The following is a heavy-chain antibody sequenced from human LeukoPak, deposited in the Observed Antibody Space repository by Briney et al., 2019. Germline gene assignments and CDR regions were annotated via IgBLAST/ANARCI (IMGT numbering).Heavy chain of an antibody. Sequence: SETLSLTCSVSNGSISSGYDWNWLRQHPGKGLEWIGYIYHTGNTYSSPSLNSRLTILVDKSKNEFSLRLTSLTAADTAVYFCARGADPDFGKAYDLRRLKFFDPWGRGTRVTVSS. D-gene: IGHD3-16*01. CDR2: IYHTGNT. CDR1: NGSISSGYD. J-gene: IGHJ2*01. CDR3: ARGADPDFGKAYDLRRLKFFDP. V-gene: IGHV4-31*03.